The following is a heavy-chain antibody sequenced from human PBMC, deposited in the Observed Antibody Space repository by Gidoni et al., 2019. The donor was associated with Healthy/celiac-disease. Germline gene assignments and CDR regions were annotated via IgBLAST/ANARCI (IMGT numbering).Heavy chain of an antibody. V-gene: IGHV4-34*01. D-gene: IGHD2-2*01. Sequence: QVQLQQWGAGLLKPSETLSLTCAVYGRSFSGYYWSWIRQPPGKGLEWIGEINHSGSTNYNPSLKSRVTISVDTSKNQFSLKLSSVTAADTAVYYCARVRTSLGYGMDVWGQGTTVTVSS. CDR1: GRSFSGYY. CDR3: ARVRTSLGYGMDV. J-gene: IGHJ6*02. CDR2: INHSGST.